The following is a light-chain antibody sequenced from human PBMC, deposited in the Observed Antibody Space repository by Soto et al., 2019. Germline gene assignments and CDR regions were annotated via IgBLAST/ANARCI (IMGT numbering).Light chain of an antibody. J-gene: IGKJ5*01. CDR3: QQYYSFPLT. CDR2: AAS. V-gene: IGKV1-27*01. CDR1: QGISNF. Sequence: DIQMTQSPSSLSASIGDIVTITCRATQGISNFLAWYQQKPGKIPELLIYAASTLQSGVPSRFSGSGSGTDFTLTISCLQSEDFATYYCQQYYSFPLTFGQGTRLEIK.